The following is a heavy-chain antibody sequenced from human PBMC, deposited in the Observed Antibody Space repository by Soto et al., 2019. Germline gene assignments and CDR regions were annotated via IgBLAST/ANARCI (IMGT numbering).Heavy chain of an antibody. CDR2: INAGNGNT. CDR3: ARSHPSYYYDSSGYHPED. V-gene: IGHV1-3*01. Sequence: ASVKVSCKASGYTFTSYAMHWVRQAPGQRLEWMGWINAGNGNTKYSQKFQGRVTITRDTSASTAYMELSSLRSEDTAVYYCARSHPSYYYDSSGYHPEDWGQRTPVTVSS. D-gene: IGHD3-22*01. J-gene: IGHJ4*02. CDR1: GYTFTSYA.